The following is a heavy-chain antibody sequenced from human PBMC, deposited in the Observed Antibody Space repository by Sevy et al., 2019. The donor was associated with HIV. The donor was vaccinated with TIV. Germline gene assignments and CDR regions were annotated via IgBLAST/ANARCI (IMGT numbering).Heavy chain of an antibody. J-gene: IGHJ4*02. CDR3: ARSNWVTATNGFSKSYYFDY. CDR1: GDSFSSYF. V-gene: IGHV4-4*07. CDR2: INTSGST. D-gene: IGHD7-27*01. Sequence: SETLSLTCTVSGDSFSSYFWAWIRQPAGKGLEWIGRINTSGSTNYNPSLKSQVTMSVDTSKSQFSLKVTSLTAADKAIYFCARSNWVTATNGFSKSYYFDYWGQGSLVTVSS.